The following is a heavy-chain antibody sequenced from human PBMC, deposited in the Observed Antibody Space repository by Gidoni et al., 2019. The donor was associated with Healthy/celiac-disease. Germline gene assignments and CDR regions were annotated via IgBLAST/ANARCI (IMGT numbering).Heavy chain of an antibody. CDR3: ARDVVTGTSWFDP. CDR1: GFTFSRYA. D-gene: IGHD1-7*01. CDR2: ISYDGSNK. V-gene: IGHV3-30-3*01. Sequence: QVQLVESGGGVVQPGRSLRLSCAASGFTFSRYAMHWVRQAPGKGLEWVAVISYDGSNKYYADSVKGRFTISRDNSKNTLYLQMNSLRAEDTAVYYCARDVVTGTSWFDPWGQGTLVTVSS. J-gene: IGHJ5*02.